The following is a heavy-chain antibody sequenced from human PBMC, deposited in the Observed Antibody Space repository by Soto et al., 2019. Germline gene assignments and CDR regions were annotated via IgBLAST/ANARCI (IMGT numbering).Heavy chain of an antibody. J-gene: IGHJ6*02. CDR2: INHLGSI. CDR1: GGSLSDYF. Sequence: SETLSLTCVVSGGSLSDYFWIWIRQPPGMALEWIGEINHLGSINYNPSLKSRVTISVDTSKNQFSLKLSSVTAADTAVYYCAREITMVRGVMDVWGQGTTVTVSS. D-gene: IGHD3-10*01. CDR3: AREITMVRGVMDV. V-gene: IGHV4-34*09.